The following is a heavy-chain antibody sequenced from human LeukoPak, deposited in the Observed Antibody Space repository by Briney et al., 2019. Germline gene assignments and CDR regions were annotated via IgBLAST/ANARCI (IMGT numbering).Heavy chain of an antibody. J-gene: IGHJ4*02. V-gene: IGHV1-8*01. D-gene: IGHD3-22*01. CDR1: GYTFTNYD. Sequence: PVASVKVSCKTSGYTFTNYDINWVRQATGQGLEWLGWMSPNNGNTGYAQKFQGRVTMTRNTSISTAYMELSSLRSEDTAVYYCARGVTYYYDKIPDYWGQGTLVTVSS. CDR3: ARGVTYYYDKIPDY. CDR2: MSPNNGNT.